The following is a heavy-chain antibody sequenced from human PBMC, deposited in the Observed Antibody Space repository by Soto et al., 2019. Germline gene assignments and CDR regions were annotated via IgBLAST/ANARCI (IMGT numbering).Heavy chain of an antibody. CDR3: ARLRWETENNWFDP. Sequence: PSETLSLTCTVSGDSINSVDHYWGWIRQPPGKGLEWMGYIYHSGSTHYNPSLNSRLTISIDTSTNRFSLNLTSVTAADTAVYFCARLRWETENNWFDPWGQGALVTVSS. CDR1: GDSINSVDHY. J-gene: IGHJ5*02. V-gene: IGHV4-30-4*01. D-gene: IGHD1-26*01. CDR2: IYHSGST.